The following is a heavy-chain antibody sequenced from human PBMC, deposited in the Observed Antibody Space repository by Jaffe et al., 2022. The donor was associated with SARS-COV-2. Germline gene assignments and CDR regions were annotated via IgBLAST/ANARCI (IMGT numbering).Heavy chain of an antibody. Sequence: QVQLQESGPGLVKPSQTLSLTCTVSGGSISSGTYYWSWVRQPAGKRLEWIGRIFTSGSTNYNPSLKSRVTISLDTSKNQFSLKLRSVTAADTAVYYCAKVGRSGVAYYYYHGLDVWGQGTTVTVS. CDR1: GGSISSGTYY. D-gene: IGHD7-27*01. CDR3: AKVGRSGVAYYYYHGLDV. CDR2: IFTSGST. J-gene: IGHJ6*02. V-gene: IGHV4-61*02.